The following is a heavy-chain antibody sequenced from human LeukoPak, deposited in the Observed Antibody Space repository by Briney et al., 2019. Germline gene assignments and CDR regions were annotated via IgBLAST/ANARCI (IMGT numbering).Heavy chain of an antibody. CDR2: INISSGAT. CDR3: ARAASVTSTYNWFDP. V-gene: IGHV1-2*06. J-gene: IGHJ5*02. CDR1: GYTFSGSF. Sequence: GASVKVSCKASGYTFSGSFMHWVRQSPEQGLEWMGRINISSGATNYAHKFEGRVTMTRDTSINTVYAELSRLRSDDSAVYFCARAASVTSTYNWFDPWGQGTLVTVSS. D-gene: IGHD4-17*01.